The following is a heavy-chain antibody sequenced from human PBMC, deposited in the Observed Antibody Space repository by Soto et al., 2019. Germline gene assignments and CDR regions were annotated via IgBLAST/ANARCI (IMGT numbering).Heavy chain of an antibody. Sequence: QVQLVQSGAEVKKPGASVKVSCKASGYSFSNYGISWVRQAPGQGLEWMGWINGFNINTNPAQKLLGRVTVTTDTSTSTAYMELRSLTSDDTAVYYCARDERGSCTSGSCYYFDYWGQGTLVTVSS. CDR3: ARDERGSCTSGSCYYFDY. J-gene: IGHJ4*02. D-gene: IGHD2-15*01. CDR2: INGFNINT. CDR1: GYSFSNYG. V-gene: IGHV1-18*04.